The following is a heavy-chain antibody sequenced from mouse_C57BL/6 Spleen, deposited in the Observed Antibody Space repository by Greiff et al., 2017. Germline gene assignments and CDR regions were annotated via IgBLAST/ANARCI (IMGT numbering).Heavy chain of an antibody. CDR1: GFTFSDYG. J-gene: IGHJ3*01. CDR2: ISSGSSTI. CDR3: AWDLYYGSSPFAY. Sequence: DVMLVESGGGLVKPGGSLKLSCAASGFTFSDYGMHWVRQAPEKGLEWVAYISSGSSTIYYADTVKGRFTISRDNAKNTLFLQMTSLRSEDTAMYYCAWDLYYGSSPFAYWGQGTLVTVSA. V-gene: IGHV5-17*01. D-gene: IGHD1-1*01.